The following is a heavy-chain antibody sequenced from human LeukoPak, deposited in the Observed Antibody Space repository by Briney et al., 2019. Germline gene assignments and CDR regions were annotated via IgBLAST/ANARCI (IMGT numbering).Heavy chain of an antibody. D-gene: IGHD3-22*01. J-gene: IGHJ4*01. V-gene: IGHV1-69*13. CDR3: ARARTDYFDSSGSPFHY. CDR1: GGTFSNYA. Sequence: PVKVSCKASGGTFSNYALSWVRQAPGQGLEWMGATIPIFNAANYAQKFKGRVTITADESTSTAYMELRSLTSEDTALYYCARARTDYFDSSGSPFHYWGQGTLVTVSS. CDR2: TIPIFNAA.